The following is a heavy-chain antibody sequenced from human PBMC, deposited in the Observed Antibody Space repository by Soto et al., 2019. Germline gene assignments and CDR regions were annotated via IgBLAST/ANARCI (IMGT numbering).Heavy chain of an antibody. Sequence: SVKVSCKASGFTFTSSAVQWVRQARGQRLEWIGRIVVGSGNTNYAQKFQERVTITRDMSTSTAYMELSSLRSEDTAVYYCAADPEMATIIPRHWGQGTLVTVSS. CDR1: GFTFTSSA. D-gene: IGHD5-12*01. CDR2: IVVGSGNT. J-gene: IGHJ1*01. CDR3: AADPEMATIIPRH. V-gene: IGHV1-58*01.